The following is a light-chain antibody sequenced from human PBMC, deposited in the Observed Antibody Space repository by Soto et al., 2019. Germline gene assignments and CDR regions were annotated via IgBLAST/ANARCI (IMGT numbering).Light chain of an antibody. CDR1: QGVSSH. J-gene: IGKJ5*01. V-gene: IGKV1-9*01. CDR3: HHLTSYPIT. Sequence: IQLTQFPSSLSASVGDRVTITCRASQGVSSHLAWHQQKPGKAPKLLIYEVSTLQSGVPSRFSGSGSGTDFTLTISSLQREDFATYYCHHLTSYPITFGQGTRLEIK. CDR2: EVS.